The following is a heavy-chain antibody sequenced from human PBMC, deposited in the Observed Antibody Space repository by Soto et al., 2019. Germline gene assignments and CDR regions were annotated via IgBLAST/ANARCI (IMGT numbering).Heavy chain of an antibody. D-gene: IGHD3-22*01. V-gene: IGHV4-31*03. CDR3: ASTYYNASSGPFDY. CDR1: GGSISSGNYY. CDR2: IYYSGST. Sequence: SETLSLTCTVSGGSISSGNYYWSWIRQHPGKGLEWIGYIYYSGSTYYNPSLKSRVTISVDTPKNQFSLKLSSVTAADTAVYYCASTYYNASSGPFDYWGQGTLVTVS. J-gene: IGHJ4*02.